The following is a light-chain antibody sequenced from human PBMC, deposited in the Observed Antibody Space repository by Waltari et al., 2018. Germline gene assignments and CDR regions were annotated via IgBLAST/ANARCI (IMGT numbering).Light chain of an antibody. CDR1: SSNVEINY. V-gene: IGLV1-47*01. CDR3: ATWDVSLSGWV. Sequence: QSVLTQSPSASATPGQRVTISCSGSSSNVEINYVYWYQQLPGTAPKLPIYRNNQGPAGVPDRFSGSKSGTSAPLASSGLRSEDEADYYCATWDVSLSGWVFGGGTKLTVL. J-gene: IGLJ3*02. CDR2: RNN.